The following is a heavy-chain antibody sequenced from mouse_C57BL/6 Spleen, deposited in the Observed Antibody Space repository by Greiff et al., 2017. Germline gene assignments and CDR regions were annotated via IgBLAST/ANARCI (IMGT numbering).Heavy chain of an antibody. CDR1: GYAFSSYW. CDR3: AREGNYYGSSCMDY. J-gene: IGHJ4*01. V-gene: IGHV1-80*01. D-gene: IGHD1-1*01. Sequence: VQLQESGAELVKPGASVKISCKASGYAFSSYWMNWVKQRPGKGLEWIGQIYPGDGDTNYNGKFKGKATLTADKSSSTAYMQLSSLTSEDSAVYFCAREGNYYGSSCMDYWGQGTSVTVSS. CDR2: IYPGDGDT.